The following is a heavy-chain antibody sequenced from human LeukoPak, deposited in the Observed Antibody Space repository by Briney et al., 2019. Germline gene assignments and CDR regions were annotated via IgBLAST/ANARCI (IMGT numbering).Heavy chain of an antibody. CDR1: GGSFSGYY. CDR2: ITHSGDT. CDR3: AKGPVGNAFHI. V-gene: IGHV4-34*01. J-gene: IGHJ3*02. Sequence: SETLSLTCAVYGGSFSGYYWSWIRQSPGKGLERIGEITHSGDTNYNPSLKSRVTISVDTSKNQLSLRLSSMTAADTAVYYCAKGPVGNAFHIWGQGTIVTVSS.